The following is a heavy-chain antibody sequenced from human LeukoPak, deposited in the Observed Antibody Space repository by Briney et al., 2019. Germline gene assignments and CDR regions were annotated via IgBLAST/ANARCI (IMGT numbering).Heavy chain of an antibody. CDR3: AREASDIVVVVAAVFDP. CDR1: GYTFTSYG. Sequence: RASVKVSCKASGYTFTSYGISWVRQAPGQGLEWMGWISAYNGNTNYAQKLQGRVTMTTDTSTSTAYMELRSLRSDDTAVYYRAREASDIVVVVAAVFDPWGQGTLVTVSS. V-gene: IGHV1-18*01. J-gene: IGHJ5*02. CDR2: ISAYNGNT. D-gene: IGHD2-15*01.